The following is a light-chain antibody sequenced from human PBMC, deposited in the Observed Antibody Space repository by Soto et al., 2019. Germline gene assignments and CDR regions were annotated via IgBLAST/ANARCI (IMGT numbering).Light chain of an antibody. CDR3: QQYGRSPMFT. CDR2: GAS. V-gene: IGKV3-20*01. J-gene: IGKJ2*01. CDR1: KSVSSTY. Sequence: ELVLTQSPGTLSLSPGDRATLSCRASKSVSSTYLAWYQQKPGQAPRLLIYGASRGAAGIPDRFSGSGSGTDFTLTISRLEPEDFAVYFCQQYGRSPMFTFGQGTKLE.